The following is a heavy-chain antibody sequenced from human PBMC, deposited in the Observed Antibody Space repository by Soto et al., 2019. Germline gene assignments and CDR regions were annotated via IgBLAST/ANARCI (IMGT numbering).Heavy chain of an antibody. D-gene: IGHD3-16*01. V-gene: IGHV3-23*01. CDR3: AKGGYYSLFDI. CDR2: ISGSGGRT. Sequence: GSLRLSCVASGFPFSSYAMSWVRQTPGKGLEWVSGISGSGGRTYYADSVRGRFTISRDNSNNTLSLQMHILRVEDTAVYFCAKGGYYSLFDIWGQGTMVTVSS. J-gene: IGHJ3*02. CDR1: GFPFSSYA.